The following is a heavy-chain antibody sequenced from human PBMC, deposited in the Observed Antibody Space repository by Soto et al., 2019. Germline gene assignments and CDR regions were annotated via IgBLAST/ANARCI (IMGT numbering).Heavy chain of an antibody. J-gene: IGHJ4*02. CDR3: ARENSVQAWLHHFDH. CDR2: ISDDGAPI. D-gene: IGHD5-18*01. V-gene: IGHV3-48*03. Sequence: EVQLVESGGALLQPGGSLGLSFKASDFSFRTFELTWVAQAPGRGLEWVSYISDDGAPIYYADSLKGRFTISRDNAKNSLSLQMNNLRAEDTAVYYCARENSVQAWLHHFDHWGLGTLVTVSS. CDR1: DFSFRTFE.